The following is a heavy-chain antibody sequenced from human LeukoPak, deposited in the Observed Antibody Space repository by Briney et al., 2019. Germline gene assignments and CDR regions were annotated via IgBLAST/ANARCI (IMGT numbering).Heavy chain of an antibody. Sequence: GGSLRLSCAASGFTFSSYAMTWVRQVPGKGLDCVSSISAGGTNTYFAGSVKGRCTISRDNSKNTVFLQMESMRAEDTAVYFCAKDVQGAVGFYLDHWGQGTLVTVSS. CDR1: GFTFSSYA. CDR2: ISAGGTNT. D-gene: IGHD6-13*01. V-gene: IGHV3-23*01. J-gene: IGHJ4*02. CDR3: AKDVQGAVGFYLDH.